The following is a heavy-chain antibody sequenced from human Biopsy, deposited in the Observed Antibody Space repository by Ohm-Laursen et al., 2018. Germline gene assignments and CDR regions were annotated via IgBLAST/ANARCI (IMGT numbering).Heavy chain of an antibody. D-gene: IGHD2-2*01. V-gene: IGHV1-2*02. CDR3: ARGRRHCSGTCSRWYFDL. CDR2: INTKSGDT. J-gene: IGHJ2*01. Sequence: ASVKVSCKPSGYTFTAFSVHWLRQAPGQGLEWMGWINTKSGDTDYPQNFQGRVSMTGDTSISTAYMDLSRLRSDDTAVYYCARGRRHCSGTCSRWYFDLWGRGTLVTVSS. CDR1: GYTFTAFS.